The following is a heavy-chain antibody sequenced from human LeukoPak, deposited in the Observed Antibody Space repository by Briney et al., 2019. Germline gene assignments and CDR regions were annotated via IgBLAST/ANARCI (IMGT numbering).Heavy chain of an antibody. Sequence: GGSLRLSCAASGFTFSSYGMHWVRQAPGKGLEWVGFIRFDGNNKYYADSVKGRFTISRDNSKNTLYLQMNSLRAEDTAVYYCARDRGSTDFDYWGQGTLVTVSS. CDR1: GFTFSSYG. CDR3: ARDRGSTDFDY. J-gene: IGHJ4*02. CDR2: IRFDGNNK. V-gene: IGHV3-30*02. D-gene: IGHD3-10*01.